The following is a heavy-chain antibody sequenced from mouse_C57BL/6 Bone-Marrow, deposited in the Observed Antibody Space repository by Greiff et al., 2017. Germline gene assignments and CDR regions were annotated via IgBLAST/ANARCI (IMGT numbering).Heavy chain of an antibody. V-gene: IGHV5-17*01. J-gene: IGHJ4*01. Sequence: EVKLMESGGGLVKPGGSLKLSCAASGFTFSDYGMHWVRQAPEKGLEWVAYISSGSSTIYYADTVKGRFTISRDNAKNTLFLQMTSLRSEDTAMYYCARGHGKSAMDYWGQGTSVTVSS. CDR1: GFTFSDYG. D-gene: IGHD2-1*01. CDR3: ARGHGKSAMDY. CDR2: ISSGSSTI.